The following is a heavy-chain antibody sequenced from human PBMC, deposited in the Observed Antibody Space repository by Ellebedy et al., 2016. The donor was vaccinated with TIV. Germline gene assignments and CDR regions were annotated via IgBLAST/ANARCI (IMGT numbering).Heavy chain of an antibody. Sequence: AASVKVSCKASGYTFTNYAMHWVRQAPGQRLEWMGWINAGNGNTKYSQKFQGRVTITRGTSASTAYMELSSLRSEDTAVYYCARELVPAAGMEGFDPWGQGTLVTVSS. CDR1: GYTFTNYA. D-gene: IGHD2-2*01. CDR3: ARELVPAAGMEGFDP. CDR2: INAGNGNT. J-gene: IGHJ5*02. V-gene: IGHV1-3*01.